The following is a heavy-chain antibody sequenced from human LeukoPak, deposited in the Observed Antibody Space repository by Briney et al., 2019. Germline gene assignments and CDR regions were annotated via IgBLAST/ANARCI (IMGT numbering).Heavy chain of an antibody. CDR3: ARDQYGSGDGYYMDV. V-gene: IGHV3-48*03. CDR1: GFTFAEFG. Sequence: GGSLRLSCTASGFTFAEFGLSWVRQAPGKGLEWISYISSSGITIFYADSVKGRFTISRDNAKNSLYLQMNSLRAEDTAVYYCARDQYGSGDGYYMDVWGKGTTVTISS. D-gene: IGHD3-10*01. J-gene: IGHJ6*03. CDR2: ISSSGITI.